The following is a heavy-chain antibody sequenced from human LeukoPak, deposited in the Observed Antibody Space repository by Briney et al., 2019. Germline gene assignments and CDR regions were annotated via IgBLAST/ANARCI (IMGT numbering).Heavy chain of an antibody. CDR2: ISDSGVST. D-gene: IGHD1-26*01. CDR3: AKDRFRHSGSYFDY. Sequence: GGSLRLSCAASGFTFSTYGMSWVRQAPGKGLERVPGISDSGVSTYYADSVKGRFTISRDHSKNTLYLQMNSLGAEDTAVYYCAKDRFRHSGSYFDYWGQGTLVTVSS. V-gene: IGHV3-23*01. J-gene: IGHJ4*02. CDR1: GFTFSTYG.